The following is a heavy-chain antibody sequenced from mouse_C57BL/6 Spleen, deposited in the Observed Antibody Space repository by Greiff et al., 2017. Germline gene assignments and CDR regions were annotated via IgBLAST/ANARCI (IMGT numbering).Heavy chain of an antibody. D-gene: IGHD2-2*01. Sequence: LVESGAELVRPGASVTLSCKASGYTFTDYEMHWVKQTPVHGLEWIGAIDPETGGTAYNQKFKGKAILTADKSSSTAYMELRSLTSEDSAVYYCTRWVTTTLDYWGQGTTLTVSS. CDR3: TRWVTTTLDY. CDR2: IDPETGGT. V-gene: IGHV1-15*01. J-gene: IGHJ2*01. CDR1: GYTFTDYE.